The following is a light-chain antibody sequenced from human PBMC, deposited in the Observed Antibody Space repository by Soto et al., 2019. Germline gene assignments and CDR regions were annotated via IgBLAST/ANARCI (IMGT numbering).Light chain of an antibody. CDR1: SSNIGTNA. Sequence: QSVLTQPPSASGTPGQRVTISCSGSSSNIGTNAVNWCQQLPGTAPRPLIYSNDQRPPGVPDRFSGSKSGTSASLGISGLQSEDEADYFCAVWDDSLNGWVFGGGTKVTVL. CDR2: SND. J-gene: IGLJ3*02. V-gene: IGLV1-44*01. CDR3: AVWDDSLNGWV.